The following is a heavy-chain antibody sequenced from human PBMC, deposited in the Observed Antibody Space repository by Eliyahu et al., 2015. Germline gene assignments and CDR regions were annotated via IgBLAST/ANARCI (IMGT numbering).Heavy chain of an antibody. V-gene: IGHV3-23*01. Sequence: EVKLLESGGGFVEPGGSLRLSXEASGFTFRAHTMSWVRQAPGKGVGWVASLSGSATTTYYADSVKGRFIIXRDNYRNTVSLQMSRLRGDDTAVYYCAKDMSYAFGLFDYWGQGIPVTVSS. CDR1: GFTFRAHT. J-gene: IGHJ4*02. CDR2: LSGSATTT. CDR3: AKDMSYAFGLFDY. D-gene: IGHD3-16*01.